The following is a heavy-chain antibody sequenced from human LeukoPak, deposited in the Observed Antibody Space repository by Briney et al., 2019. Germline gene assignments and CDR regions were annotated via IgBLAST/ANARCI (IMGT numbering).Heavy chain of an antibody. CDR1: GFAFSSYW. Sequence: GGFLRLSCAASGFAFSSYWMHWVRQAPGKGLVWVSRINTDGSSTSYADSVKGRFTISRDNAKNTLYLQMNSLRAEDTAVYYCAKRGYSSSWSGPLGYFQHWGQGTLVTVSS. D-gene: IGHD6-13*01. CDR3: AKRGYSSSWSGPLGYFQH. J-gene: IGHJ1*01. V-gene: IGHV3-74*01. CDR2: INTDGSST.